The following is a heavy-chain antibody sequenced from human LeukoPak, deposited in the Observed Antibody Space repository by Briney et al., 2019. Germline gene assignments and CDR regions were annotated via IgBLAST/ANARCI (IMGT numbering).Heavy chain of an antibody. CDR3: ARDEHCSSTSCYQGDAFDI. V-gene: IGHV4-59*01. D-gene: IGHD2-2*01. Sequence: SETLSLTCTVSGGSISSYYWSWIRQPPGKGLEWIGYIYYSGSTNYNPSLKSRVTISVDTSKNQFSLKLSSVTAADTAVYYCARDEHCSSTSCYQGDAFDIWGQGTIVTVSS. CDR2: IYYSGST. J-gene: IGHJ3*02. CDR1: GGSISSYY.